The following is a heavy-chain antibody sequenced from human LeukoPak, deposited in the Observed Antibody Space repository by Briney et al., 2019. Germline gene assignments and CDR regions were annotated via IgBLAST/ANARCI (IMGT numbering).Heavy chain of an antibody. CDR1: GFNSDRYT. V-gene: IGHV3-43*01. J-gene: IGHJ4*02. CDR3: AKELDTMFFDY. D-gene: IGHD3-10*02. Sequence: GGSLRLSCATSGFNSDRYTIHWVRQAPGKGLEWVSLAGWAGGTTFYSDSVRGRFTISRDSGRKSVYLQMNSLTTDDTAFYFCAKELDTMFFDYWGQGALVTVSS. CDR2: AGWAGGTT.